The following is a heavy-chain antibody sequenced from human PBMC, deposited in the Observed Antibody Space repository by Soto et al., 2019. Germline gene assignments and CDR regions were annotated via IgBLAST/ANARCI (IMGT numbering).Heavy chain of an antibody. D-gene: IGHD6-19*01. CDR3: ARAPYSSGWWCFDY. CDR1: GLTFSSYW. CDR2: ISTDGSVT. J-gene: IGHJ4*02. Sequence: EVQLVESGGGLVQPGGSLRLSCAASGLTFSSYWIHWVRPAPGKGLVWVSRISTDGSVTTYADSVKGRVTISRDNAKNTLYLQMNRLSTEYTAVYYCARAPYSSGWWCFDYWGQGTLVTVSS. V-gene: IGHV3-74*01.